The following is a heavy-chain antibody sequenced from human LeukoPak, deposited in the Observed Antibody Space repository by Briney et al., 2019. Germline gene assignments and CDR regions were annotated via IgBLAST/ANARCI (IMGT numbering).Heavy chain of an antibody. CDR1: GFTFRHYW. CDR2: VNQDGCVR. J-gene: IGHJ4*02. V-gene: IGHV3-7*01. D-gene: IGHD6-19*01. CDR3: VRDGSTGWHFDY. Sequence: GGSLRLSCAASGFTFRHYWMRWVRQARGKGVEGGANVNQDGCVRYHVDSVRGRFTNSRDNSKNSVSLQMDSLRAEDTAVYYCVRDGSTGWHFDYWGQGILVTVSS.